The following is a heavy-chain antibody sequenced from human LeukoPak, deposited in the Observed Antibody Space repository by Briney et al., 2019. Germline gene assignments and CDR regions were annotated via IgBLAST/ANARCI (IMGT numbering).Heavy chain of an antibody. V-gene: IGHV1-69*13. D-gene: IGHD1-26*01. J-gene: IGHJ6*04. CDR3: ARAGNYYYGMDV. Sequence: GASVKVSCKASGGTFSSYAISWVRQAPGQGLEWMGGIIPIFGTANYAQKFQGRVTITADESTSTAYMELSSLRSEDTAVYYCARAGNYYYGMDVRGKGTTVTVSS. CDR2: IIPIFGTA. CDR1: GGTFSSYA.